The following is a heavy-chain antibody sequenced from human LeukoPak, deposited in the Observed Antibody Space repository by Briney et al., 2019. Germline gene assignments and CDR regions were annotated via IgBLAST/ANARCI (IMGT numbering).Heavy chain of an antibody. V-gene: IGHV3-23*01. J-gene: IGHJ4*02. CDR2: ITGKGDNA. Sequence: GGSLRLSCAASGFTFSDFALRWVRQAPGKGLEWVSGITGKGDNAFYADSVKGRFTTSRDNSKNTLFLQMNSLRAEDTAVYYCAKGGAAYSYDYWGQGTLVIVSS. CDR3: AKGGAAYSYDY. D-gene: IGHD2-21*01. CDR1: GFTFSDFA.